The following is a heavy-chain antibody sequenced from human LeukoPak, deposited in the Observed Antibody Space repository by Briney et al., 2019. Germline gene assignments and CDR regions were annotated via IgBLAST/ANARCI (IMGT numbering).Heavy chain of an antibody. V-gene: IGHV3-30*01. CDR1: GFTFSSYA. D-gene: IGHD2-21*02. J-gene: IGHJ6*03. Sequence: QSGGSLRLSCAASGFTFSSYAMHWVRQAPGKGLEWVAVISYDGSNKYYADSVKGRFTISRDNSKNTLYLQMNSLRAEDAAVYYCAKAVVTATDYYYYMDVWGKGTTVTVSS. CDR2: ISYDGSNK. CDR3: AKAVVTATDYYYYMDV.